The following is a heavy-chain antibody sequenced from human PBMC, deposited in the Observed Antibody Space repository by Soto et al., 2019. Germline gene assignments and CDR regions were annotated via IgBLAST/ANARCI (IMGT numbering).Heavy chain of an antibody. V-gene: IGHV5-51*01. D-gene: IGHD6-6*01. CDR1: GYSFSSYW. CDR2: IYPGDSDT. CDR3: ARHGSIGARQNWFDP. Sequence: PGESLKISCKGAGYSFSSYWSGWVRQMPGKGLEWMGIIYPGDSDTRYSPSFQGQVTISADKSINTAYLQWSSLKASDTAMYYCARHGSIGARQNWFDPWGQGTLVTVSS. J-gene: IGHJ5*02.